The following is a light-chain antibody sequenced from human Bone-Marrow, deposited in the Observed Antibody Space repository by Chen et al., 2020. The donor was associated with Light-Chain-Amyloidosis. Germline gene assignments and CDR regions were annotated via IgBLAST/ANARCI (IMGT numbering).Light chain of an antibody. CDR1: QTISSNY. Sequence: EIVLTQSPGTLSLSPGEGANLSCRASQTISSNYLTWYQQKFGQAPRLLIYGSSSRATGIPDRVTGSGSGPDFASTGNRLEPEDFAMYYCQRYGTSPLTFGGGTKV. J-gene: IGKJ4*01. V-gene: IGKV3-20*01. CDR2: GSS. CDR3: QRYGTSPLT.